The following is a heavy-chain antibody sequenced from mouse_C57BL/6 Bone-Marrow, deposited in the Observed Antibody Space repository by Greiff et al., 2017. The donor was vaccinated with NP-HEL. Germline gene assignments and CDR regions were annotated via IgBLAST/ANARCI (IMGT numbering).Heavy chain of an antibody. CDR3: ARGDYDYDGRFAY. D-gene: IGHD2-4*01. CDR1: GYAFTNYL. J-gene: IGHJ3*01. V-gene: IGHV1-54*01. CDR2: INPGSGGT. Sequence: QVQLKQSGAELVRPGTSVKVSCKASGYAFTNYLIEWVKQRPGQGLEWIGVINPGSGGTNYNEKFKGKATLTADKSSSTAYMQLSSLTSEDSAVYFCARGDYDYDGRFAYWGKGTLVTVSA.